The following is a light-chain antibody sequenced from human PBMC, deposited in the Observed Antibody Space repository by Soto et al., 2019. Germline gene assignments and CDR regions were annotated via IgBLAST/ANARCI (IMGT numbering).Light chain of an antibody. J-gene: IGKJ2*01. CDR3: QQSFNNPT. V-gene: IGKV1-39*01. Sequence: DIQMTQSPSSLSASVGDRVTITCRPSQNINNFLNWYQQKPGEAPNLLIYGASNLQSGVPSRFSGSGSGAHFTLTISTLQPEGFATYYCQQSFNNPTFGQGTKLEIK. CDR2: GAS. CDR1: QNINNF.